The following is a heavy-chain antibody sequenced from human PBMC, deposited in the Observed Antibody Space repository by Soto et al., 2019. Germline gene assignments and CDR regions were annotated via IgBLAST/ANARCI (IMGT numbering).Heavy chain of an antibody. CDR3: AKDRLGGNFDY. J-gene: IGHJ4*02. CDR2: ISGTGGST. CDR1: GFTFNNYA. Sequence: GGSLRLSCAASGFTFNNYAMNWVRQAPGTGLERVATISGTGGSTYYAESVKGRFTISRDNSKNTLYLQMNSLRVEDTAVYYCAKDRLGGNFDYWGQGTQVTVSS. V-gene: IGHV3-23*01.